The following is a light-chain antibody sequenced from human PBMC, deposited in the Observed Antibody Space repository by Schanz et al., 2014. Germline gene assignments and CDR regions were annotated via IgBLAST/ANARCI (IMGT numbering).Light chain of an antibody. CDR3: QQYGISRFT. V-gene: IGKV3-20*01. CDR1: QSISSSL. CDR2: AAY. J-gene: IGKJ3*01. Sequence: EIVLTQSPGTLSLSPGERATLSCRASQSISSSLLAWYQQKPGLAPRLLIYAAYTRASGIPDKFSGSGSGRDISLTISRLDPEDFAVYYCQQYGISRFTFGPGTKVDIK.